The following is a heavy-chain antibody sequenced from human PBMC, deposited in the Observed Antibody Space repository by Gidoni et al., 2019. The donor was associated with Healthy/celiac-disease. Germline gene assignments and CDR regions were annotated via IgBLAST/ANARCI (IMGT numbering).Heavy chain of an antibody. J-gene: IGHJ4*02. CDR3: ARDLGDYDEITYDY. CDR1: VYTFTSYG. D-gene: IGHD4-17*01. V-gene: IGHV1-18*04. CDR2: ISAYNGNT. Sequence: QVQLVQAGAEGKKPGASVKVSYKASVYTFTSYGIRWVRQAPGQGLEWMGWISAYNGNTNYAQKLQGRVTMTTDTSTSTAYMELRSLRSDDTAVYYCARDLGDYDEITYDYWGQGTLVTVSS.